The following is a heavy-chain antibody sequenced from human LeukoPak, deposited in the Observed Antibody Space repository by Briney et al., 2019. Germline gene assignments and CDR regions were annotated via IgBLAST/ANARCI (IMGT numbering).Heavy chain of an antibody. D-gene: IGHD5-18*01. CDR1: GFTFSNYW. CDR3: ATYVDTVRYDAFDV. V-gene: IGHV3-74*01. Sequence: GGSLRLSCAASGFTFSNYWMDWVRQAPGKGLVWVSRIHPDGKNTAYADSVKGRFTISRDNARNTLFLQMNSLRTEDAAVYYCATYVDTVRYDAFDVWGQGTMVTVSS. CDR2: IHPDGKNT. J-gene: IGHJ3*01.